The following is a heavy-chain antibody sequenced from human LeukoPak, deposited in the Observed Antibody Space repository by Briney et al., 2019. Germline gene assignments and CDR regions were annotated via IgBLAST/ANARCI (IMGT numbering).Heavy chain of an antibody. Sequence: GGSLRLSCAASGFTFSSYAMSWVRQAPGKGLEWVSSISSSSYIYYADSVKGRFTISRDNAKNSLYLQMDSLRAEDTAVYYCASSGSEQLVDYWGQGTLVTVSS. V-gene: IGHV3-21*01. CDR1: GFTFSSYA. CDR3: ASSGSEQLVDY. D-gene: IGHD6-6*01. J-gene: IGHJ4*02. CDR2: ISSSSYI.